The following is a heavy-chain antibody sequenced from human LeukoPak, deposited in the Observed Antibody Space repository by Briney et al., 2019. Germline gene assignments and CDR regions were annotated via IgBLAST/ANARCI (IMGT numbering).Heavy chain of an antibody. D-gene: IGHD2-15*01. J-gene: IGHJ3*02. Sequence: GGSLRVSCVASGFTFSSYGMCWVRQAPGEGLEWVGVILYDGGNKYYAEYVRGGFTMSRDTSTSTLYMQMNSLRAEDTAVYYCAKDRGGYCSGGSCYWEACDIWGQRTMVTVSS. CDR2: ILYDGGNK. CDR3: AKDRGGYCSGGSCYWEACDI. CDR1: GFTFSSYG. V-gene: IGHV3-30*18.